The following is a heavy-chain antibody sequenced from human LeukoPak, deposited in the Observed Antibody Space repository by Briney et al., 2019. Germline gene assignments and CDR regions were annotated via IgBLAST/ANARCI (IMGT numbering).Heavy chain of an antibody. CDR3: AKTAQLWSYYFDY. CDR2: VSGSGRRT. Sequence: GGSLRLSCAASGLTPTTYAMSWVRQAPGTGLEWVSAVSGSGRRTVYADSVKGRFTISRDNSKSTLSLQMNSLRPEDTAVYYCAKTAQLWSYYFDYWGQGTLVTVSS. D-gene: IGHD5-18*01. J-gene: IGHJ4*02. CDR1: GLTPTTYA. V-gene: IGHV3-23*01.